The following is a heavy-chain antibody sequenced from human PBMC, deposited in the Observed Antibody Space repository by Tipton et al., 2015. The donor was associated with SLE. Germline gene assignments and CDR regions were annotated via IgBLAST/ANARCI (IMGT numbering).Heavy chain of an antibody. Sequence: TLSLTCTVSGGSISSGGYYWSWIRQHPGKGLEWIGYIFYSGNTYYNPSLKSRVSISVDTSKNQFSLKLTSVTAADTAVYYCARSFVDYPAFDYWGQGTLVTVSS. D-gene: IGHD4-11*01. V-gene: IGHV4-31*03. CDR2: IFYSGNT. J-gene: IGHJ4*02. CDR3: ARSFVDYPAFDY. CDR1: GGSISSGGYY.